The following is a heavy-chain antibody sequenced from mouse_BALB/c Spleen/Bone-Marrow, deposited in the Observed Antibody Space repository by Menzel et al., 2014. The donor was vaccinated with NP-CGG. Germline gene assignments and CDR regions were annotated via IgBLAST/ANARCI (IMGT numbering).Heavy chain of an antibody. CDR3: VFGNYDFDY. CDR2: IYPGDGDT. Sequence: VQLQQSGAELVRPGSSVKISCKASGYAFSSYWMNWVKQRPGQGLEWVGQIYPGDGDTNYSGKFKGKATLTADESSSTAYMQLSSLTSEDSAVYFCVFGNYDFDYWGQGTTLTVSS. D-gene: IGHD2-1*01. V-gene: IGHV1-80*01. J-gene: IGHJ2*01. CDR1: GYAFSSYW.